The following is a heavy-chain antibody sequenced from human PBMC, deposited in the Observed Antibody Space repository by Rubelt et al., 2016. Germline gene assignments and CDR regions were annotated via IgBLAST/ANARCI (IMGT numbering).Heavy chain of an antibody. J-gene: IGHJ1*01. D-gene: IGHD4-11*01. V-gene: IGHV4-4*02. Sequence: QVQLQESGPGLVKPSETLSLTCAVSGDSINSRAWWTWVRQLPGGSLHWLAEIHGGGNTNYNPSLQSRIPLALDNSKNHFSLTVSSMTAADTAVYYWARAYSDYEIDRWGQGTLVTVSS. CDR3: ARAYSDYEIDR. CDR1: GDSINSRAW. CDR2: IHGGGNT.